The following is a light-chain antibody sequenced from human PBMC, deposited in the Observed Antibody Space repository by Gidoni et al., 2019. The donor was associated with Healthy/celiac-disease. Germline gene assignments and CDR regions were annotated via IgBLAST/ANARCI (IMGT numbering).Light chain of an antibody. Sequence: EIVLTHSPATLSLSPGERPTFSCWASQSVSSYLAWYQQKPGQAPRLLIYDASNRATGIPARFSGSGSGTDFTLTISSLEPEDFAVYYCQQRSNWLFTFGPGTKVDIK. CDR2: DAS. V-gene: IGKV3-11*01. CDR1: QSVSSY. J-gene: IGKJ3*01. CDR3: QQRSNWLFT.